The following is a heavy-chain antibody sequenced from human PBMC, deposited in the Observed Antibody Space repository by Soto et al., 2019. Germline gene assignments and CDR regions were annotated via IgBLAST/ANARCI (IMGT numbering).Heavy chain of an antibody. CDR2: INPNSGGT. Sequence: ASVKVSCKASGYTFTGYYMHWVRQAPGQGLEWMGWINPNSGGTNYAQKFQGWVTMTRDTSISTAYMELSRLRSDDTAVYYCARDSGSYQRVYYFDYWGQGTLVTVSS. CDR1: GYTFTGYY. V-gene: IGHV1-2*04. J-gene: IGHJ4*02. CDR3: ARDSGSYQRVYYFDY. D-gene: IGHD1-26*01.